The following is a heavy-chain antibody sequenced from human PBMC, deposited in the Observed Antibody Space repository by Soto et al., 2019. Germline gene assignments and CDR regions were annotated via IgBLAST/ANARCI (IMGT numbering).Heavy chain of an antibody. CDR3: ARTDYYYYGMDV. Sequence: SETLSLTCTVSGGSISSSSYYWGWIRQHPGKGLEWIGSIYYSGSTYYNPSLKSRVTISVDTSKNQFFLKLSSVTAADTAVYYCARTDYYYYGMDVWGQGTTVTVSS. CDR2: IYYSGST. J-gene: IGHJ6*02. CDR1: GGSISSSSYY. V-gene: IGHV4-39*01.